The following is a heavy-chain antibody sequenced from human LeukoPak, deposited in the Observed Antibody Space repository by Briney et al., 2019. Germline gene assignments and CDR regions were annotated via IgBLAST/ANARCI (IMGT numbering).Heavy chain of an antibody. CDR2: ISGAGGST. J-gene: IGHJ4*02. CDR3: AKEFPSTY. CDR1: GFTFSRNA. Sequence: GGSLRLSCAASGFTFSRNAMSWVRRAPGKGLEWISAISGAGGSTYYRDSVKGRFTISRDNSKNTLYLQMNSLRAEDTAVYYCAKEFPSTYWGQGTLVTVSS. V-gene: IGHV3-23*01.